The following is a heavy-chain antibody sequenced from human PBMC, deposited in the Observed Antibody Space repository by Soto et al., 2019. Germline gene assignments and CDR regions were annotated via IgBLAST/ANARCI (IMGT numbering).Heavy chain of an antibody. CDR2: ISYDGSNK. CDR3: ARGRYYNWFDP. J-gene: IGHJ5*02. CDR1: GFTFSSYA. D-gene: IGHD1-26*01. V-gene: IGHV3-30-3*01. Sequence: QVQLVESGGGVVQPGRSLRLSCAASGFTFSSYAMNWVRQAPGKGLEWVAVISYDGSNKYYADSVKGRFTISRDNSKNTLYLQMNSLRAEDTAVYYCARGRYYNWFDPWGQGTLVTVSS.